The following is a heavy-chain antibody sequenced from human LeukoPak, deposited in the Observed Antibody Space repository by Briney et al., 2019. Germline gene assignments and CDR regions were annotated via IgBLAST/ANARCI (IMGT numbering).Heavy chain of an antibody. D-gene: IGHD6-19*01. J-gene: IGHJ4*02. CDR1: GGSISSSSYY. CDR3: ARGQGGSGHPRGFDY. CDR2: IYYSGST. V-gene: IGHV4-39*01. Sequence: PSETLSLTCTVSGGSISSSSYYWGWIRQPPGKGLEWIGSIYYSGSTYYNPSLKSRVTISVDTSKNQFSLKLSSVTAADTAVYYCARGQGGSGHPRGFDYWGQGTLVTVSS.